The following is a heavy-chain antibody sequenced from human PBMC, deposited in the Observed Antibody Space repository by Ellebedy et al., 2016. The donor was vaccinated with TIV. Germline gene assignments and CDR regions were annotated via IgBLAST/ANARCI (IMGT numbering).Heavy chain of an antibody. CDR2: FDPEDGET. CDR1: GYTLTDLS. V-gene: IGHV1-24*01. Sequence: ASVKVSCXVSGYTLTDLSMHWVRQAPGKGLEWMGGFDPEDGETIYAQKFQGRVTMTEDTSTDTAYMELSSLRSEDTAVYYCATGGPAYGMDVWGQGTTVTVSS. J-gene: IGHJ6*02. CDR3: ATGGPAYGMDV. D-gene: IGHD2-2*01.